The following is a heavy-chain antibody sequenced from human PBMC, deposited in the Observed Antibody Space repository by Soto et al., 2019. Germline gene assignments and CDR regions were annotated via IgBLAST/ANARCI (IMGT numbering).Heavy chain of an antibody. CDR3: ARDEYCGGDCLPYYYYYGMDV. D-gene: IGHD2-21*02. Sequence: PSETLSLTCTVSGGSVGGGSDYWSWIRQPPGKGLEWIGYIYYSGSTNYNPSLKSRVTISVDTSKNQFSLKLSSVTAADTAVYYCARDEYCGGDCLPYYYYYGMDVWGQGTTVTVSS. CDR1: GGSVGGGSDY. J-gene: IGHJ6*02. CDR2: IYYSGST. V-gene: IGHV4-61*01.